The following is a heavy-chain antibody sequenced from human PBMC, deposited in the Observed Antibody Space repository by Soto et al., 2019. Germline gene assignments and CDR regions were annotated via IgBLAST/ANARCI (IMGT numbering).Heavy chain of an antibody. Sequence: GASVQVSCKASGYTFTSYGISWVRQAPGQGLEWMGWISAYNGNTNYAQKLQGRVTMTTDTSTSTAYMELRSLRSDDTAVYYCARVPNYDFRSENLYYYYGMDVWGQGTTVTVSS. CDR3: ARVPNYDFRSENLYYYYGMDV. CDR1: GYTFTSYG. V-gene: IGHV1-18*01. CDR2: ISAYNGNT. D-gene: IGHD3-3*01. J-gene: IGHJ6*02.